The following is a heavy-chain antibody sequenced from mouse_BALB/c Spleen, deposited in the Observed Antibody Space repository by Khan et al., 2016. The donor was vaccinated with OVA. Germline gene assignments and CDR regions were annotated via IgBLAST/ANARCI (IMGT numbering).Heavy chain of an antibody. J-gene: IGHJ3*01. CDR2: MIYTGYT. CDR3: ARSTYRDAFAY. CDR1: GDSITSGY. Sequence: EVQLQESGPSLVKPSQTLSLTCSVTGDSITSGYWSWIRKFPGNKLEYMGYMIYTGYTDYTTHLKSRIAITRHTSKNQYYLQLNAVTAEDTATYDCARSTYRDAFAYWGQGTLVTVSA. V-gene: IGHV3-8*02. D-gene: IGHD2-14*01.